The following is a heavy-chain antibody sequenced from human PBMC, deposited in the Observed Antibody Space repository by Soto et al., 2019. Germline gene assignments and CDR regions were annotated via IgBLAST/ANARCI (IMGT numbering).Heavy chain of an antibody. CDR3: ARSRDSSGYCNWFDP. CDR2: MNPNSGNT. Sequence: QVKLVQSGAEVKKPGASVKVSCKASGYTFTSYDINWVRQATGQGLEWMGWMNPNSGNTGYAQKFQGRVTMTRNTSISTAYMELSSLRSEDTAVYYCARSRDSSGYCNWFDPWGQGTLVTVSS. J-gene: IGHJ5*02. D-gene: IGHD3-22*01. CDR1: GYTFTSYD. V-gene: IGHV1-8*01.